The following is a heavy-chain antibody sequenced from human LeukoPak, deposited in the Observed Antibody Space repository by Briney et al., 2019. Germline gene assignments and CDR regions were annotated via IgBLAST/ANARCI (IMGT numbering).Heavy chain of an antibody. D-gene: IGHD3-10*01. Sequence: GGSLRLSCAASGFTFSSYSMNWVRQAPGKGLEWVSYISSSSSTIYYADSVKGRFTISRDNAKNSLYLQMNSLRAEDTAVYYCARGYYYGSGSYYPDYWGQGTLVTVSS. CDR1: GFTFSSYS. CDR2: ISSSSSTI. V-gene: IGHV3-48*04. J-gene: IGHJ4*02. CDR3: ARGYYYGSGSYYPDY.